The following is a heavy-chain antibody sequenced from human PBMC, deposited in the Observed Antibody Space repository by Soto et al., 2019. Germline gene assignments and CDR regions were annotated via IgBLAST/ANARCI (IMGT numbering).Heavy chain of an antibody. Sequence: EVQLVQSGAEVKKSGESLKISCQGSGYSFTSYWIGWVRQMPGKGLEWMGIIYPADSDTRYSPSFQGQVTISADKSTRTAYLQWSSLQASDSAMYYCARVAKRGGGVHYFGYWGQGTLVTVSS. J-gene: IGHJ4*02. CDR2: IYPADSDT. CDR1: GYSFTSYW. V-gene: IGHV5-51*01. CDR3: ARVAKRGGGVHYFGY. D-gene: IGHD1-1*01.